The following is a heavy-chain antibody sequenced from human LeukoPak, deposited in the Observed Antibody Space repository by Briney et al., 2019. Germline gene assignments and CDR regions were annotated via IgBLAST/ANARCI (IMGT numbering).Heavy chain of an antibody. D-gene: IGHD3-22*01. V-gene: IGHV3-7*04. Sequence: GGSLRLSCAASGFTFSLYAMHWVRQAPGKGLEWVANIKHDASEKYYVDALKGRFTISRDDAKNSLYLQMNSLRAEDTAVYYCARALYDSRGQYPNWFDPWGQGTLVTVSS. CDR3: ARALYDSRGQYPNWFDP. CDR1: GFTFSLYA. J-gene: IGHJ5*02. CDR2: IKHDASEK.